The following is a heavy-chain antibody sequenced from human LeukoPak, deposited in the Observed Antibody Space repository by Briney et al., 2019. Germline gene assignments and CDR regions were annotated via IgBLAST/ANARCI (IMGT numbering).Heavy chain of an antibody. V-gene: IGHV4-59*08. Sequence: PSETLSLTCTVSGGSISSYYWSWIRQPPGKGLEWIGYIYYSGSTNYNPSLKSRVTISVDTSKNQFSLKLSSVTAADTAVYYCARMYLWAFDIWGQGTMVTVSS. J-gene: IGHJ3*02. D-gene: IGHD2-21*01. CDR1: GGSISSYY. CDR2: IYYSGST. CDR3: ARMYLWAFDI.